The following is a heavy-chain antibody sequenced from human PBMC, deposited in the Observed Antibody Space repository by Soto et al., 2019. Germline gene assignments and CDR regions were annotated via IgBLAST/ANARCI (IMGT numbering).Heavy chain of an antibody. CDR1: GFTFSSYG. J-gene: IGHJ4*01. CDR2: ISYDGSNK. D-gene: IGHD3-22*01. Sequence: QVQLVESGGGVVQPGRSLRLSCAASGFTFSSYGMHWVRQAPGKGLEWVAVISYDGSNKSYADSVKGRFTISRDNSKNTLYLQMNSLRAEDTAVYYCAILHYDTPNWGQGTLVTVSS. V-gene: IGHV3-30*03. CDR3: AILHYDTPN.